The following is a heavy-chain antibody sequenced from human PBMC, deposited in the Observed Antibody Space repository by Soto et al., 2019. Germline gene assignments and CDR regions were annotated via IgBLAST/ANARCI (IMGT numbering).Heavy chain of an antibody. CDR1: GGSFSGYY. CDR2: INHSGST. D-gene: IGHD6-19*01. Sequence: QVQLQQWGAGLLKPSETLSLTCAVYGGSFSGYYWSWIRQPPGKGLEWIGEINHSGSTNYNPSLKCRVTISVDTSKNQFSLKLSSVTAADTAVYYCAREGYSSGWFDYWGQGTLVTVSS. J-gene: IGHJ4*02. CDR3: AREGYSSGWFDY. V-gene: IGHV4-34*01.